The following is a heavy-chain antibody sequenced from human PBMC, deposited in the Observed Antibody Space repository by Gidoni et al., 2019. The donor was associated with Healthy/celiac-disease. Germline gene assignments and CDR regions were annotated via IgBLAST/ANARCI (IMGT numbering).Heavy chain of an antibody. CDR2: IYYSGST. CDR1: GGSIRSSSYY. CDR3: ARLQGILDY. D-gene: IGHD3-10*01. V-gene: IGHV4-39*01. Sequence: QLQLQESGPGLVKPSETLSLTCTVSGGSIRSSSYYWGWIRQPPGKGLEWIGSIYYSGSTYYNPSLKRRVTISVDTSKNQFSRKLSSVTAADTAVYYCARLQGILDYWGQGTLVTVSS. J-gene: IGHJ4*02.